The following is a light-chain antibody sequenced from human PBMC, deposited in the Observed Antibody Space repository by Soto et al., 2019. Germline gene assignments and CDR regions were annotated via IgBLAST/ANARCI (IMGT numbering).Light chain of an antibody. J-gene: IGKJ3*01. CDR1: QGISNY. CDR2: AAS. Sequence: DIQMTQSPSSLSSSVGDRVTITCRASQGISNYLAWYQQKPGKVPKLLIYAASTLQSAVPSRFCGSGSGTDFTLTISGLQPEDVATYYCQKYNSAPRTFGPGTKVDIK. V-gene: IGKV1-27*01. CDR3: QKYNSAPRT.